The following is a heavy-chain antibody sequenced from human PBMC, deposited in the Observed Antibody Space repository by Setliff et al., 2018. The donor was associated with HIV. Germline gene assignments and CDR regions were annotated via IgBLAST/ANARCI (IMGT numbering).Heavy chain of an antibody. CDR2: IYYSGST. J-gene: IGHJ4*02. CDR3: ARHSPSDY. V-gene: IGHV4-59*01. Sequence: PSETLSLTCTVSGDSISSNYWSWIRQPPGKGLEWIGYIYYSGSTNYNPSLKSRVTISVDTSKNQFSLKLSSVTAADTAVYYCARHSPSDYWGQGTLVTVSS. CDR1: GDSISSNY.